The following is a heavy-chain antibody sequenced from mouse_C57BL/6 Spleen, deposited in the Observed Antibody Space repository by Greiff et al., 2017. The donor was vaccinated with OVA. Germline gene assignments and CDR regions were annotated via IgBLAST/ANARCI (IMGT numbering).Heavy chain of an antibody. CDR3: ARGGYGSSYWYFDV. CDR1: GYTFTDYY. D-gene: IGHD1-1*01. CDR2: INPNNGGT. J-gene: IGHJ1*03. V-gene: IGHV1-26*01. Sequence: EVQLQQSGPELVKPGASVKISCKASGYTFTDYYMNWVKQSHGKSLEWIGDINPNNGGTSYNQKFKGKATLTVDKSSRTAYMELRSLTSEDSAFYYCARGGYGSSYWYFDVWGTGTTVTVSS.